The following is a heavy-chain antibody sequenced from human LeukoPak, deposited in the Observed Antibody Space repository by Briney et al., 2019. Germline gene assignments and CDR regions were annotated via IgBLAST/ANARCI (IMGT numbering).Heavy chain of an antibody. CDR3: ARVGVVVVAARYYFDY. J-gene: IGHJ4*02. V-gene: IGHV4-4*02. CDR1: GGSISSSNW. Sequence: SETLSLTCAVPGGSISSSNWWSWVRQPPGKGLEWIGEIYHSGSTNYNPSLKSRVTISVDKSKNQFSLKLSSVTAADTAVYYCARVGVVVVAARYYFDYWGQGTLVTVSS. CDR2: IYHSGST. D-gene: IGHD2-15*01.